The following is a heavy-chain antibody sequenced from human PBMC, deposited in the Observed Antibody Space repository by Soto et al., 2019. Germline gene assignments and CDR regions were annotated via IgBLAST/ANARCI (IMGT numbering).Heavy chain of an antibody. J-gene: IGHJ4*02. CDR1: GFTFSSYA. Sequence: GGSLRLSCAASGFTFSSYAMHWVRQAPGKGLEWVAVISYDGSNKYYADSVKGRFTISRDNSKNTLYLQMNSLRAEDTAVYYCAREGITGTAFDYWGQGTLVTVSS. V-gene: IGHV3-30-3*01. CDR3: AREGITGTAFDY. D-gene: IGHD1-20*01. CDR2: ISYDGSNK.